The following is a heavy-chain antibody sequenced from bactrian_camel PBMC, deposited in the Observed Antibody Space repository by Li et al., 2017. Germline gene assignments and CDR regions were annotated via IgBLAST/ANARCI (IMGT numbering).Heavy chain of an antibody. D-gene: IGHD3*01. CDR1: GYNYSRYY. CDR2: IDSDGA. J-gene: IGHJ4*01. CDR3: AADTNCRVGCMVLDDAAAWPI. Sequence: DVQLVESGGGSVQAGGSLRLSCAVSGYNYSRYYCMGWFRQAPDKEREAVATIDSDGATFLDSVKGRFAISKDNAKKSLHLQMNSLKPEDTAMYYCAADTNCRVGCMVLDDAAAWPIWGQGTQVTVS. V-gene: IGHV3S42*01.